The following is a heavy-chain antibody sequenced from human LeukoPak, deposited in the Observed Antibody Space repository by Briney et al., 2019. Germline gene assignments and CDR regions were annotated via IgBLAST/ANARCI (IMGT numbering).Heavy chain of an antibody. CDR3: ASSKDHYCRY. Sequence: GGSLRLSCAASGFTFSDSWMTWVRQTPGKGLQWVASIHQDAGEKQYLDSVRGRFTISRDNAKSSLYLQMNSLTVDDTGVYYCASSKDHYCRYWGQGTLVTVSS. CDR2: IHQDAGEK. CDR1: GFTFSDSW. J-gene: IGHJ4*02. V-gene: IGHV3-7*05.